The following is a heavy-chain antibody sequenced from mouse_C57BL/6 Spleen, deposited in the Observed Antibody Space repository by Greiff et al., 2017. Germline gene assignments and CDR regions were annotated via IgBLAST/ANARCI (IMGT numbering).Heavy chain of an antibody. V-gene: IGHV1-82*01. CDR3: ARGDYSNYGNYAMDY. D-gene: IGHD2-5*01. J-gene: IGHJ4*01. Sequence: QVQLQQSGPELVKPGASVKISCKASGYAFSSSWMNWVKQRPGTGLEWIGRIYPGDGDTNYNGKFKGKATLTADKSSSTAYVQLSSLTSEDSAVYFCARGDYSNYGNYAMDYWGQGTSVTGSS. CDR2: IYPGDGDT. CDR1: GYAFSSSW.